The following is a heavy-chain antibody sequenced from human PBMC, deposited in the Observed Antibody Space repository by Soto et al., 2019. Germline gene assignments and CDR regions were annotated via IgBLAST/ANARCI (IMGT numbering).Heavy chain of an antibody. Sequence: QVQLVESGGGVVQPGRSLRLSCAASGFTFSSYGMHWVRQAPGKGLEWVAVIWYDGSNKYYADSVKGRFTISRDNSKNTLYLQMNSLRAEDTAVYYCARDEDFGVGYWGQGTLVTVSS. V-gene: IGHV3-33*01. CDR1: GFTFSSYG. CDR2: IWYDGSNK. J-gene: IGHJ4*02. D-gene: IGHD3-3*01. CDR3: ARDEDFGVGY.